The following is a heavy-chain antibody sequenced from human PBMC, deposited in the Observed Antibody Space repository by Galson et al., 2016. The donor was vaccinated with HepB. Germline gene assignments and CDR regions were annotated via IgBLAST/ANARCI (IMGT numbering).Heavy chain of an antibody. CDR2: IYYSGGT. CDR1: GASTTGYF. CDR3: ARRTRTKSFDY. J-gene: IGHJ4*02. Sequence: SETLSLTCTISGASTTGYFWSWVRQPPGKGLEWIGYIYYSGGTNYNPPLNSRVTISLDTSRNQFSLKLTSVTAADTAVYYCARRTRTKSFDYWGQGTLVTVSS. D-gene: IGHD1-1*01. V-gene: IGHV4-59*01.